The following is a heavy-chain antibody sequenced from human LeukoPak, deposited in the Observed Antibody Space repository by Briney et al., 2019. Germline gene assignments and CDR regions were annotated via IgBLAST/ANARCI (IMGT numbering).Heavy chain of an antibody. J-gene: IGHJ3*02. Sequence: PSETLSLTCTVSGGSISSYYWSWIRQPPGKGLEWIGYICYSGSTNYNPSLKSRVTISVDTSKNQFSLKLSSVTAADTAVYYCARADPPYYYDSSGYRGAFDIWGQGTMVTVSS. CDR3: ARADPPYYYDSSGYRGAFDI. CDR1: GGSISSYY. V-gene: IGHV4-59*01. CDR2: ICYSGST. D-gene: IGHD3-22*01.